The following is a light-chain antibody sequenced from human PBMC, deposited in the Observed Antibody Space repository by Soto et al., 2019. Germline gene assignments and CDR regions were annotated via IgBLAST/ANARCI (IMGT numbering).Light chain of an antibody. V-gene: IGLV2-14*01. Sequence: QSALTQPASVSGSPGQSITISCTGTSGDVGGYKYVSWYQQHPGKAPELMIYEVSNRPSGVSNRFSGSKSGNTASLTISGLQAEDEADYYCSSYTSSSPCVFGTGTKVTVL. CDR3: SSYTSSSPCV. J-gene: IGLJ1*01. CDR2: EVS. CDR1: SGDVGGYKY.